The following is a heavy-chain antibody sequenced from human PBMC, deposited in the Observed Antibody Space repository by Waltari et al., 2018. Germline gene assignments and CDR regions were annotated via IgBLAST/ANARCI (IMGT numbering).Heavy chain of an antibody. J-gene: IGHJ4*02. Sequence: LVESGGGLVQPGGSLRLSCAAAGFTFNSYWMHWVRQAPGKGLVWVSRISTDGSSTDYADSVKGRFTISRDNAKNTLYLQLNSLRAEDTAVYYCARGWQSIDYWGQGTLVTVSS. CDR2: ISTDGSST. CDR3: ARGWQSIDY. CDR1: GFTFNSYW. V-gene: IGHV3-74*01.